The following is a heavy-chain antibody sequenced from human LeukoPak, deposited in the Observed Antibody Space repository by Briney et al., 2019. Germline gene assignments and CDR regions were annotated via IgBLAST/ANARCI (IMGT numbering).Heavy chain of an antibody. J-gene: IGHJ4*02. CDR3: ARVVWSHSSSPLDY. V-gene: IGHV3-7*04. CDR1: GFTFSSYS. Sequence: PGGSLRLSCAASGFTFSSYSMNWVRQAPGKGLEWVANINQDGSEKYYVDSVKGRFTISRDNAKNSLHLQMNSLRAEDTAVYYCARVVWSHSSSPLDYWGQGTLVTVSS. D-gene: IGHD6-13*01. CDR2: INQDGSEK.